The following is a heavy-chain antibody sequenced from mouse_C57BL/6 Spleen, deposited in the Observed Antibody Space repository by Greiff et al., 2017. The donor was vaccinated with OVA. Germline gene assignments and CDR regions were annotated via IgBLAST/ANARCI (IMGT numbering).Heavy chain of an antibody. D-gene: IGHD1-1*01. CDR1: GYAFSSSW. CDR3: ANYYGSSYPSYCDY. CDR2: IYPGDGDT. Sequence: QVQLKESGPELVKPGASVKISCKASGYAFSSSWMNWVKQRPGKGLEWIGRIYPGDGDTNYNGQFKGKATLTADKSSSTAYMQLSSLTSEDSAVYFCANYYGSSYPSYCDYWGQGTTLTVSS. J-gene: IGHJ2*01. V-gene: IGHV1-82*01.